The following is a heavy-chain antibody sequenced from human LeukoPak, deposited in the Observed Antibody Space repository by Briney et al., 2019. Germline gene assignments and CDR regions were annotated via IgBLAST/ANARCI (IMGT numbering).Heavy chain of an antibody. CDR2: IWYDGSNK. Sequence: PGGSLRLSCAASGFTFSSYGMHWVRQAPGKGLEWVAVIWYDGSNKYYADSVKGRFTISRDNSKNTLYLQMNSLRAEDTAVYYCARDHCSSTSCYTRGIDYWGQGTLVTVSS. J-gene: IGHJ4*02. V-gene: IGHV3-33*01. D-gene: IGHD2-2*02. CDR1: GFTFSSYG. CDR3: ARDHCSSTSCYTRGIDY.